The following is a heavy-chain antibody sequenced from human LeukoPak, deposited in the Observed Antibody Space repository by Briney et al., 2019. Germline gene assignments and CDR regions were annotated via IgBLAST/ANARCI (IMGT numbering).Heavy chain of an antibody. CDR1: ADSMSSHY. CDR3: AASVAASGHHFDY. Sequence: SETLSLTCSVSADSMSSHYWSWIRQPPGMGLEGIGYIFYSGSTLYNPSLKSRLTLSLDTSNNQFSLKLTSGSAADTALYFCAASVAASGHHFDYWGQGILVTVSS. CDR2: IFYSGST. V-gene: IGHV4-59*08. J-gene: IGHJ4*02. D-gene: IGHD2-21*01.